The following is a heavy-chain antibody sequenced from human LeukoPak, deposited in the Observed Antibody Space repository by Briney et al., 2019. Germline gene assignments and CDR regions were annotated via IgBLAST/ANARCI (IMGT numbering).Heavy chain of an antibody. CDR2: IYWDDDK. CDR1: GFSLSSPEVG. Sequence: SGPTVVKPTQTLTLTCTFSGFSLSSPEVGVGWIRQPPGKALEWLALIYWDDDKRYSPSLKNRLTITKDTSKNQVVLTMTSMDPVDTATYYCARQTFYSSGTYYTHFDYWGQGTLVTVSS. D-gene: IGHD3-10*01. CDR3: ARQTFYSSGTYYTHFDY. J-gene: IGHJ4*02. V-gene: IGHV2-5*02.